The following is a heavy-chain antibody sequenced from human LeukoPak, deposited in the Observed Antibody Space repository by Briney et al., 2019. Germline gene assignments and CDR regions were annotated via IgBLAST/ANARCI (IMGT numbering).Heavy chain of an antibody. D-gene: IGHD6-13*01. CDR3: ARDPISSSSWFDY. Sequence: GGSLRLSCAASGFTFSSYWMHWVRQAPGKGLVWVPRINSDGSSTSYADSVKGRFTISRDNAKNTLYLQMNSLRAEDTAVYYCARDPISSSSWFDYWGQGTLVTVSS. CDR1: GFTFSSYW. J-gene: IGHJ4*02. V-gene: IGHV3-74*01. CDR2: INSDGSST.